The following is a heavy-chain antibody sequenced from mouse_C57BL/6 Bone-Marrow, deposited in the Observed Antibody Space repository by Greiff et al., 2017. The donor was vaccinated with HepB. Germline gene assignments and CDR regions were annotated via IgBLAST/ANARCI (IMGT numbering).Heavy chain of an antibody. Sequence: VQLQESGPGLVAPSQSLSITCTVSGFSLTSYAISWVRQPPGKGLEWLGVIWTGGGTNYNSALKSRLSISKDNSKSQVFLKMNSLQTDDTARYYCARERGDYGSSNEGFAYWGQGTLVTVSA. CDR2: IWTGGGT. V-gene: IGHV2-9-1*01. CDR3: ARERGDYGSSNEGFAY. CDR1: GFSLTSYA. J-gene: IGHJ3*01. D-gene: IGHD1-1*01.